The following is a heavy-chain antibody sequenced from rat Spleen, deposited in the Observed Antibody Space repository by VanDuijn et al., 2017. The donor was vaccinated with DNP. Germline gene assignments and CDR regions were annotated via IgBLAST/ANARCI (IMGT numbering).Heavy chain of an antibody. CDR3: TTRNSGYGGYFDY. Sequence: EVQLVESGGDLVQPGRSLKLSCAASGFTFSFYGMAWVRQAPKKGLEWVAYIHYDGGTTYYGDSVKGRFTISRDNAKSTLYLQMDSLRSEDTATYYCTTRNSGYGGYFDYWGQGVMVTVSS. V-gene: IGHV5-20*01. CDR1: GFTFSFYG. D-gene: IGHD4-3*01. J-gene: IGHJ2*01. CDR2: IHYDGGTT.